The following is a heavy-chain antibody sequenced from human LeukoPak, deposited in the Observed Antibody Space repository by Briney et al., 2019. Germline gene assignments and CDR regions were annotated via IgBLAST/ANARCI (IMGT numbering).Heavy chain of an antibody. D-gene: IGHD3-10*02. J-gene: IGHJ6*04. CDR3: AELGITMIGGV. CDR1: GFTFSSYW. V-gene: IGHV3-7*01. Sequence: GGSLRLSCAASGFTFSSYWLSWVRQAPGKGLEWVANIKQDGSEKYFVDSVKGRFTISRDNAKNALYLQMNSLRAEDTAVYYCAELGITMIGGVWGKGTTVTISS. CDR2: IKQDGSEK.